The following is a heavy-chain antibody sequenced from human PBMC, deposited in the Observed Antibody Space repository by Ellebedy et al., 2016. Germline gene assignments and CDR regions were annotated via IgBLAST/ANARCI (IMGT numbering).Heavy chain of an antibody. CDR3: ARGNGDFEDWSDP. V-gene: IGHV1-46*01. J-gene: IGHJ5*02. Sequence: ASVKVSCKASGYTFTGYYIHWVRQAPGQGPGWMGIINPSGGSTGYAQKFQGRVTMTRDTSTSTVHMELSSLRSEDTAVYYCARGNGDFEDWSDPWGQGTLVIVPS. CDR2: INPSGGST. CDR1: GYTFTGYY. D-gene: IGHD4-17*01.